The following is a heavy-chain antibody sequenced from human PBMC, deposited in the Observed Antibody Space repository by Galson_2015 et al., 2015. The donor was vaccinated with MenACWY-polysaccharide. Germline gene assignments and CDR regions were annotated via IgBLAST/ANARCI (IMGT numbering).Heavy chain of an antibody. CDR1: GFTFSSSW. J-gene: IGHJ4*02. Sequence: SLRLSCAASGFTFSSSWMHWVRQAPGKGLVWVSRILSAGSSTSYADSVRGRFTISRDNAKNMLHLQTNGLRGEDTAVYYCTRWSQYSANYGGDWGQGTLVTVSS. V-gene: IGHV3-74*01. CDR3: TRWSQYSANYGGD. D-gene: IGHD6-6*01. CDR2: ILSAGSST.